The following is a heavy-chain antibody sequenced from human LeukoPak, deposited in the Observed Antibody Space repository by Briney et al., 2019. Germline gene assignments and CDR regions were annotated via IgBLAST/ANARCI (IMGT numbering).Heavy chain of an antibody. J-gene: IGHJ6*03. V-gene: IGHV3-11*01. CDR3: ARYGQWLDGYYYYYMDV. CDR1: GFSFSDHY. D-gene: IGHD6-19*01. Sequence: PGGSLRLSCAASGFSFSDHYMTWIRQAPGKGLEWVSYISSSGSNINYADSVKGRFTISRDNAKNSLYLQMNSLRAEDTAVYYCARYGQWLDGYYYYYMDVWGKGTTVTISS. CDR2: ISSSGSNI.